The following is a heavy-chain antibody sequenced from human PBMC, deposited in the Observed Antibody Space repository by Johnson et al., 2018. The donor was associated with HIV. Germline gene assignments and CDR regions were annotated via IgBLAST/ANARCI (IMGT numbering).Heavy chain of an antibody. J-gene: IGHJ3*01. CDR1: GFTFSSYG. CDR3: AKDIGDGYNRWGAFDF. Sequence: QVQLVESGGGVVQPGGSLRLSCAASGFTFSSYGMHWVRQAPGKGLEWVAFRRYDGRNKYYVDSVKGRFTISRDDSKNTAYLQMNSLRGEDTAVYYCAKDIGDGYNRWGAFDFWGQGTMVTVSS. D-gene: IGHD5-24*01. V-gene: IGHV3-30*02. CDR2: RRYDGRNK.